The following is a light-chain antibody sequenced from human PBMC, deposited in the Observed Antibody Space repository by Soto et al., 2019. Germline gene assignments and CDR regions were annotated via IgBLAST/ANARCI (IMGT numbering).Light chain of an antibody. CDR3: HQFDTSPET. CDR1: QSVNSRY. J-gene: IGKJ1*01. Sequence: EIELTQSPGTLSLSPGEGATLSCRASQSVNSRYLAWYQQKPGQAPRLLIYGASKRATGIPDRFSGSGSGTDSKFTISRLEPEDFAVYYCHQFDTSPETFGQGTKVEIK. CDR2: GAS. V-gene: IGKV3-20*01.